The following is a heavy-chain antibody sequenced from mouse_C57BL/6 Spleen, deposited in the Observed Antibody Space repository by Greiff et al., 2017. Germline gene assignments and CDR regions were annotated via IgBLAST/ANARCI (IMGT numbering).Heavy chain of an antibody. D-gene: IGHD3-2*02. V-gene: IGHV1-82*01. Sequence: QVQLQQSGPELAKPGASVKISCKASGYAFSSSWMNWVKQRPGKGLEWIGRIYPGDGDTNSNGKFKGKAKLTADKSASTASMHLSSLTSECSAVYVGARDSSGSLFDYWGQGTSLTVSS. CDR2: IYPGDGDT. CDR3: ARDSSGSLFDY. J-gene: IGHJ2*02. CDR1: GYAFSSSW.